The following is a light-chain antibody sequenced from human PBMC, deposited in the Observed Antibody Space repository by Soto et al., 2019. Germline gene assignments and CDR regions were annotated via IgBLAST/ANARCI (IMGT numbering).Light chain of an antibody. Sequence: DIQMTQSPSTLSASVGDTVTITCRASQVTSSWLAWYQQKPGKAPKVLIYAVSSLESGVPSRFSATVSGTEFSLTITSLQPEDFATYYCQQLFDSPITFGQGTRLEIK. CDR3: QQLFDSPIT. V-gene: IGKV1-5*01. CDR2: AVS. J-gene: IGKJ5*01. CDR1: QVTSSW.